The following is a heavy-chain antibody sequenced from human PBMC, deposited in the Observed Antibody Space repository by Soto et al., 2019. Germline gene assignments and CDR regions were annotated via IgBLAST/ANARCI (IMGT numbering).Heavy chain of an antibody. CDR2: ISGSYGST. Sequence: PGGSLRLSCAASGLTFSSYAMSWIRQAPGKRLEWVSGISGSYGSTLYADSVKGRFTISRDNSKNTLYLQMNSLRAEDTAVYYCTRGYSGLDIYAFDVWGQGTMVTVSS. D-gene: IGHD2-21*01. CDR3: TRGYSGLDIYAFDV. V-gene: IGHV3-23*01. J-gene: IGHJ3*01. CDR1: GLTFSSYA.